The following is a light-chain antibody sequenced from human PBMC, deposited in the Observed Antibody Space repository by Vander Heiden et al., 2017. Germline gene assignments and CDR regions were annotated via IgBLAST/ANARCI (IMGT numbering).Light chain of an antibody. CDR1: QSVSTY. J-gene: IGKJ4*01. CDR2: DAS. V-gene: IGKV3-11*01. CDR3: QARMNNVT. Sequence: ETVLTQSPATLSLFPGERATLSCTASQSVSTYVAWYQHKAGQPPRRVIFDASHRATGIPARFSGSGSATDFSLTITSLEPEDFAVYYWQARMNNVTFGGGTKV.